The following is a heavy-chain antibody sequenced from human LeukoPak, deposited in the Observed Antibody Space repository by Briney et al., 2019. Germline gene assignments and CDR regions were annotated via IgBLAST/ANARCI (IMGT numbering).Heavy chain of an antibody. CDR1: GYTFTSYD. CDR2: MNPNSGNT. D-gene: IGHD3-22*01. Sequence: ASVKVSCKASGYTFTSYDINWVRQATGQGLEWMGWMNPNSGNTGYAQKFQGRVTITRNTSISTAYMELSSLRSEDTAVFYCARGGPYYDSSRANDLNYWGQGTLVTVSS. CDR3: ARGGPYYDSSRANDLNY. J-gene: IGHJ4*02. V-gene: IGHV1-8*03.